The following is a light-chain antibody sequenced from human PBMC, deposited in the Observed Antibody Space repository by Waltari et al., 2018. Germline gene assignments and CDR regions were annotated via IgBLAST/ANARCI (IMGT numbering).Light chain of an antibody. Sequence: HSVLTQPPSASGTPGQRVTISCSGSSTNIGSNTVNWYQHLPGTAPQHLIDSNNHRPSGVPERFSGSKSGTSASLAISGLQSEDEADYYCATWDDTLHVLFGGGTKLTVL. V-gene: IGLV1-44*01. CDR3: ATWDDTLHVL. CDR1: STNIGSNT. J-gene: IGLJ2*01. CDR2: SNN.